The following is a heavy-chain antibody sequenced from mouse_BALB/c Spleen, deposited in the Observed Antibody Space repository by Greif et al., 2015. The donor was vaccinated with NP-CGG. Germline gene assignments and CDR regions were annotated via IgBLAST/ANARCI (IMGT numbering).Heavy chain of an antibody. V-gene: IGHV5-6*02. CDR2: ISSGGSYT. J-gene: IGHJ4*01. CDR3: ARGRENDGYPYAMDY. Sequence: EVMLVESGGDLVKPGGSLKLSCAASGFTFSSYGMSWVRQTPDKRLEWVATISSGGSYTYYPDSVKGRFTISRDNAKNTLYLQMSSLKSGDTAMYYCARGRENDGYPYAMDYWGQGTSVTVSS. CDR1: GFTFSSYG. D-gene: IGHD2-3*01.